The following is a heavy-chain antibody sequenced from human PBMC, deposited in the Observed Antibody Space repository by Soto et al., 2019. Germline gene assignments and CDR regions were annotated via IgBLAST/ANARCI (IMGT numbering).Heavy chain of an antibody. CDR3: PARGPLPTAGHGQYYYYGMDV. CDR1: GGSISSGGYS. CDR2: IYHSGST. V-gene: IGHV4-30-2*01. Sequence: QLQLQESGSGLVKPSQTLSLTCAVSGGSISSGGYSWSWIRQPPGKGLEWIGYIYHSGSTYYNPSPSVTVPIPVDRSRTHVSVRLSSVPAADTAVSYCPARGPLPTAGHGQYYYYGMDVWGPATTVTVSS. J-gene: IGHJ6*02.